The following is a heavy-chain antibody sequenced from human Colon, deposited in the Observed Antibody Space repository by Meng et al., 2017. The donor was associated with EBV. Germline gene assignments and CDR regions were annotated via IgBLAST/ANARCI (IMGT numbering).Heavy chain of an antibody. CDR2: IYHSGGT. CDR1: GGSISSVYW. CDR3: ARGGYYSFDY. D-gene: IGHD5-18*01. J-gene: IGHJ4*02. V-gene: IGHV4-4*02. Sequence: VRRQESGPGLVKPSEPLSLTCAVSGGSISSVYWWTWVRQSPGKGLEWIGEIYHSGGTNYNPSLKSRVTISVDKSKNQFSLKLTSVTAADTAVYYCARGGYYSFDYWGQRTLVTVSS.